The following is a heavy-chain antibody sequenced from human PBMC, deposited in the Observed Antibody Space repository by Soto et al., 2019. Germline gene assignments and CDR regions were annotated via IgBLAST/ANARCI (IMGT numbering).Heavy chain of an antibody. J-gene: IGHJ5*02. CDR3: ARVSYYYDRSTFDP. CDR1: GYTFTSYG. Sequence: ASVKVSCKASGYTFTSYGISWVRQAPGQGLEWMGWISAYNGNTNYAQKLQGRVTMTTDTSTSTAYMELRSLRSDDTAVYYCARVSYYYDRSTFDPWGQRTLVTVSS. CDR2: ISAYNGNT. V-gene: IGHV1-18*01. D-gene: IGHD3-22*01.